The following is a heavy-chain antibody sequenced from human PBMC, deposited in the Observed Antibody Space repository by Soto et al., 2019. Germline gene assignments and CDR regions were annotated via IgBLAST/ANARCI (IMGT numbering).Heavy chain of an antibody. J-gene: IGHJ4*02. V-gene: IGHV3-23*01. CDR3: AKAGGVVPATMFSDY. CDR1: VFSFNNYA. D-gene: IGHD2-2*01. CDR2: ISGSGGTT. Sequence: GVSLRLSCAASVFSFNNYAVSWVLQAPGKGLEWVSGISGSGGTTYYADSVKGRFTISRDNSKNTLYLQMNSLRAEDTAVYYCAKAGGVVPATMFSDYWGQGTLVTVSS.